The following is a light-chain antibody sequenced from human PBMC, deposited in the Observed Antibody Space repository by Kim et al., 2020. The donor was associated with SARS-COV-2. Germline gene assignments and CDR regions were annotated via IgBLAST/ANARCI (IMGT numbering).Light chain of an antibody. J-gene: IGLJ3*02. CDR3: QVWDSSSDHPV. CDR2: HDT. Sequence: SYELAQPPSVSVAPGKTAKITCGGNNIGTKSVHWYQQKPGQAPVMVIFHDTDRPSGIPERVSGSNSGNTATLTISRAEAGDEADYYCQVWDSSSDHPVFG. CDR1: NIGTKS. V-gene: IGLV3-21*04.